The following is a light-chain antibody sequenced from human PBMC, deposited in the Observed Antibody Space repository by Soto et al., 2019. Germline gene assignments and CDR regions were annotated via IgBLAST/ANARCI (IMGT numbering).Light chain of an antibody. CDR3: GSFGSSNTWV. Sequence: QSALTQPPSASGSPGQSVTISCTGTSSDVGAYNYVSWYQQHAGKAPKLVIYEVTKRPSGVPDRFSGSKSANTASLTVSGLQAEDEADYYCGSFGSSNTWVFGGGTKLTVL. CDR1: SSDVGAYNY. CDR2: EVT. V-gene: IGLV2-8*01. J-gene: IGLJ3*02.